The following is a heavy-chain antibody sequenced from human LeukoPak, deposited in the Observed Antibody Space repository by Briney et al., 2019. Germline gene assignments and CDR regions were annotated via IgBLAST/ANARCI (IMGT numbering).Heavy chain of an antibody. CDR3: AKVKGDTAMVRYYYYGMDV. Sequence: GGSLGLSCAASGFTFSSYAMSWVRQAPGKGLEWVSAISGSGGSTYYADSVKGRFTISRDNSKNTLYLQMNSLRAEDTAVYYCAKVKGDTAMVRYYYYGMDVWGQGTTVTVSS. CDR2: ISGSGGST. J-gene: IGHJ6*02. CDR1: GFTFSSYA. V-gene: IGHV3-23*01. D-gene: IGHD5-18*01.